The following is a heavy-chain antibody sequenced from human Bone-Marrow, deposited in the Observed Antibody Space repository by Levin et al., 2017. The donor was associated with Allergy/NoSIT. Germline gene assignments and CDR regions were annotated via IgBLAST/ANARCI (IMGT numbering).Heavy chain of an antibody. Sequence: LRLSCTVSGDSINAGGFSWGWIRQPPGRGLEWIGYVYHNGGTFYSPSLKSRVTISLDRSKNQFSLTLNSVTAGDTAVYFCARFYHSGTYDYYFDSWGRGTLVTVSS. V-gene: IGHV4-30-2*01. CDR2: VYHNGGT. J-gene: IGHJ4*02. D-gene: IGHD3-16*01. CDR1: GDSINAGGFS. CDR3: ARFYHSGTYDYYFDS.